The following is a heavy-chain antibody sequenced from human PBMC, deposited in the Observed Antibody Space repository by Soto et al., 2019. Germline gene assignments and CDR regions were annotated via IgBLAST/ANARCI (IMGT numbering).Heavy chain of an antibody. J-gene: IGHJ4*02. CDR1: GYTFTSYA. D-gene: IGHD3-3*01. Sequence: ASVKVSCKASGYTFTSYAMHWVRQAPGQRLEWMGWINAGNGNTKYSQKFQGRATITRDTSASTAYMELSSLRSEDKAVYFCARDRRGYDFWSGYYSYWGQGTLVTVSS. CDR2: INAGNGNT. CDR3: ARDRRGYDFWSGYYSY. V-gene: IGHV1-3*01.